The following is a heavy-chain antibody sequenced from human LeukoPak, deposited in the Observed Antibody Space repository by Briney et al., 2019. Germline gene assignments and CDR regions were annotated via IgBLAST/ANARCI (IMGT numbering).Heavy chain of an antibody. CDR2: VFHLGNT. CDR1: GDSISNGNW. Sequence: SGTLSLTCAVSGDSISNGNWWNWVRQSPGKGLEWIGEVFHLGNTNYNPSLKSRVTISVDKRKNQVSLKVTSLTAADTGVYYCARDLAMAGTRWFDPWGPGTRVTVSS. J-gene: IGHJ5*02. CDR3: ARDLAMAGTRWFDP. D-gene: IGHD6-19*01. V-gene: IGHV4-4*02.